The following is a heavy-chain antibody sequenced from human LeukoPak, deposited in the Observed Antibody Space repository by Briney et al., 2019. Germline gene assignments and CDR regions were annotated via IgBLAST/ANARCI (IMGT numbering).Heavy chain of an antibody. V-gene: IGHV1-18*01. J-gene: IGHJ4*02. CDR2: ISAYNGNT. D-gene: IGHD6-6*01. CDR3: ARVVKYSSSRPLDY. CDR1: GYTFTSYG. Sequence: ASVKVSCKASGYTFTSYGISWVRQAPGQGLEWMGWISAYNGNTNYAQNLQGRVTMTTDTSTSTAYMELRSLRSDDAAVYYCARVVKYSSSRPLDYWGQGTLVTVSS.